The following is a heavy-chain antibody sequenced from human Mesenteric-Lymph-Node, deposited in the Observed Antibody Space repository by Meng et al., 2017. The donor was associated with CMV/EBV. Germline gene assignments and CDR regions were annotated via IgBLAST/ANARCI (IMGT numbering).Heavy chain of an antibody. V-gene: IGHV3-15*01. CDR1: GFTFSYAW. D-gene: IGHD3-16*01. CDR3: TKGGPVRSYFDS. J-gene: IGHJ4*02. Sequence: ASGFTFSYAWMRWVRQAPGKGMGWIGRIKSKENGKTTDYAAPVIGRFSISRDDSINTVYLQMSSLKTEDTAIYYCTKGGPVRSYFDSWGQGTLVTVSS. CDR2: IKSKENGKTT.